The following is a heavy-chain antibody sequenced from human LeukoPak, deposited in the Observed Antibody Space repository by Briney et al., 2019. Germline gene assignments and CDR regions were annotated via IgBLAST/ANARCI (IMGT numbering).Heavy chain of an antibody. CDR1: GFIFETYS. CDR3: ARDAVISGTPFYFDH. Sequence: GGSLRLSCTASGFIFETYSMNWVRQSPGKGLQWVSYISGGGSHIYYADSVRGRFTISRDDAKNSLYLQMDSLRADDTAVYYCARDAVISGTPFYFDHCGQGALVTVSS. J-gene: IGHJ4*02. CDR2: ISGGGSHI. V-gene: IGHV3-48*01. D-gene: IGHD1-7*01.